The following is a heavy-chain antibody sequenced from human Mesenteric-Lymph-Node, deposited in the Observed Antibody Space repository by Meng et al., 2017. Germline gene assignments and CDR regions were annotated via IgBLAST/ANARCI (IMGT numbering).Heavy chain of an antibody. CDR1: GGSFSGYY. D-gene: IGHD1-26*01. V-gene: IGHV4-34*01. CDR2: INHSGST. CDR3: AYSGGYYPDY. Sequence: QWQVQRWGAGLLKPSESLSLTCAVYGGSFSGYYWSWIRQPPGKGLEWIGEINHSGSTNYNPSLKNRVTISVDTSKNQFSLKLSSVTAADTAVYYCAYSGGYYPDYWGQGTLVTVSS. J-gene: IGHJ4*02.